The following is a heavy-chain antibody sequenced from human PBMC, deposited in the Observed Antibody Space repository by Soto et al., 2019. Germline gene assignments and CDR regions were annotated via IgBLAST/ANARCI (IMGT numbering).Heavy chain of an antibody. V-gene: IGHV1-18*04. CDR3: ATNGYSSSWSGGGYYYGMDV. Sequence: ASVKVSCKASGYTFTSYGISWVRQAPGQGLEWMGWISAYNGNTNYAQKLQGRVTMTTDTSTSTAYMELRSLRSDDTAVYYCATNGYSSSWSGGGYYYGMDVWGQGTTVTVSS. J-gene: IGHJ6*02. D-gene: IGHD6-13*01. CDR1: GYTFTSYG. CDR2: ISAYNGNT.